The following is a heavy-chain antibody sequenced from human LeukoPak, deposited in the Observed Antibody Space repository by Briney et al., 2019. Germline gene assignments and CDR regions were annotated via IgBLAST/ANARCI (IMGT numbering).Heavy chain of an antibody. D-gene: IGHD4-17*01. CDR3: ARATSRSDYSSLAY. CDR1: GFTFSDYS. J-gene: IGHJ4*02. V-gene: IGHV3-21*01. Sequence: GGSLRLSSAASGFTFSDYSMNWVRQGPGKGLEWVSSISSSDDYIYYADSVKGRFTISRDNAKNSLYLQMNSLRAEDTAVYYCARATSRSDYSSLAYWGQGTLVTVSS. CDR2: ISSSDDYI.